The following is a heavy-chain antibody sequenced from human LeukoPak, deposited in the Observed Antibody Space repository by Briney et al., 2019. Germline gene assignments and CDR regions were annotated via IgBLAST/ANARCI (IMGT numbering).Heavy chain of an antibody. J-gene: IGHJ5*02. D-gene: IGHD6-13*01. CDR2: IYYSGST. CDR3: ARQYSNNWYDDRGWFDP. CDR1: GGSISSYY. V-gene: IGHV4-59*08. Sequence: SSETLSLTCTVSGGSISSYYWSWTRQPPGKGLEWIGYIYYSGSTNYNPSLKSRVTISVDTSKNQFSLKLSPVTAADTAVYYCARQYSNNWYDDRGWFDPWGQGTLVTVSS.